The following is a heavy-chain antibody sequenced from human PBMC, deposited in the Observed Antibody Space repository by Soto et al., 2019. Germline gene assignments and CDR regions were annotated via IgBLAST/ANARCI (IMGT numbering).Heavy chain of an antibody. CDR1: GYSFTSYW. D-gene: IGHD7-27*01. Sequence: GESLKISCKGSGYSFTSYWTGWVRQMPGKGLEWMGIIYPGDSDTRYSPSFQGQVTISADKSISTAYLQWSSLKASDTAMYYCARTGADPQNYYYYGMDVWGQGTTVTVSS. CDR2: IYPGDSDT. CDR3: ARTGADPQNYYYYGMDV. V-gene: IGHV5-51*01. J-gene: IGHJ6*02.